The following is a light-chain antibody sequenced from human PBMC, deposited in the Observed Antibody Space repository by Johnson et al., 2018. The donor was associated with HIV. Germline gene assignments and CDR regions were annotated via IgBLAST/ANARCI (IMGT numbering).Light chain of an antibody. J-gene: IGLJ1*01. Sequence: QSVLTQPPSVSAAPGQKVTISCSGSSSNIGNNYVSWYQQLPGTAPKLLIYDNNKRPSGIPDRFSGSKSGTSATLGITGLQTGDEADYYCGTWDSSLSAGVFGAGTNVTVI. CDR2: DNN. CDR3: GTWDSSLSAGV. V-gene: IGLV1-51*01. CDR1: SSNIGNNY.